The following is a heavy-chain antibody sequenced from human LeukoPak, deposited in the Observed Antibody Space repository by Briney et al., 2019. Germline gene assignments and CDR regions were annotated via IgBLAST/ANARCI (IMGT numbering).Heavy chain of an antibody. CDR3: ARDQILAVWNFSGFDY. CDR2: ISGYNAKT. J-gene: IGHJ4*02. D-gene: IGHD6-19*01. V-gene: IGHV1-18*01. CDR1: GYTFTSYA. Sequence: GASVKVSCKTSGYTFTSYAISWVRQAPGQGLEWMGWISGYNAKTNYAQNLQGRVTMTTDTSTSTAYMELRSLRSDDTAVYYCARDQILAVWNFSGFDYWGQGTLVTVSS.